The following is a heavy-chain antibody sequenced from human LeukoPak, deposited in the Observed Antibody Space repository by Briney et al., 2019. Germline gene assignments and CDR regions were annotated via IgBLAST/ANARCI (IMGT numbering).Heavy chain of an antibody. D-gene: IGHD6-13*01. CDR2: IYYSGST. CDR1: GGSISSYY. Sequence: PSETLSLTCTVSGGSISSYYWSWIRQPPGKGLEWIGYIYYSGSTNYNPSLKSRVTISVDTSKNQFSLKLSSVTAADTAVYYCAGRIAAAGTWWFDPWGQGTLVTVSS. V-gene: IGHV4-59*01. CDR3: AGRIAAAGTWWFDP. J-gene: IGHJ5*02.